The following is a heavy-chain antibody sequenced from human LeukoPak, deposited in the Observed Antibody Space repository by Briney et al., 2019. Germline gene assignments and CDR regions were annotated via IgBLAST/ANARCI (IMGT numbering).Heavy chain of an antibody. CDR2: VFYIGNA. V-gene: IGHV4-61*01. J-gene: IGHJ4*02. CDR3: ARGPPGSGGNFIDY. Sequence: SETLSLTCSVSGSSVNRDSHYWSWIRQPPGKGLEWIGYVFYIGNAKYNPSLESRATIPVDTSKNQFSLNLSSVTAADTAVYYCARGPPGSGGNFIDYWGQGSLVIVSA. D-gene: IGHD4-23*01. CDR1: GSSVNRDSHY.